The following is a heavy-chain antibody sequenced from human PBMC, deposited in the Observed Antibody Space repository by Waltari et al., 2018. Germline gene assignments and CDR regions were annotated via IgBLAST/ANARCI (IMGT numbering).Heavy chain of an antibody. Sequence: QVQLQESGPGLVKPSETLSLTCTVSGGSISSYYWSWIRQPPGKGLEWIGYIYYSGSTNYNPSLKSRVTISVDTSKNQFSLKLSSVTAADTAVYYCARHDGVPAAVFDYWGQGTLVTVSS. D-gene: IGHD2-2*01. CDR3: ARHDGVPAAVFDY. CDR2: IYYSGST. V-gene: IGHV4-59*08. CDR1: GGSISSYY. J-gene: IGHJ4*02.